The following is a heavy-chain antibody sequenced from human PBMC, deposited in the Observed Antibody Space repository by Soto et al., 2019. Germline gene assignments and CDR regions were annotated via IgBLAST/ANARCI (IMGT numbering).Heavy chain of an antibody. CDR2: INCNGNT. CDR3: VRRFCSGGFCPIDY. Sequence: SETLSLTCTVSGASISSSGYYWGWARRPPAEGLQWIGSINCNGNTYYSPSLESRVTIFLDTSKNQFSLRLGSVTAADTAVYYCVRRFCSGGFCPIDYWGQGTLVTVSS. D-gene: IGHD2-15*01. J-gene: IGHJ4*02. V-gene: IGHV4-39*01. CDR1: GASISSSGYY.